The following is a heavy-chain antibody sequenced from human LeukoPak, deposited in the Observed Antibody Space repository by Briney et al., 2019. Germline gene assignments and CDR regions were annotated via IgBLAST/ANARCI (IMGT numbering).Heavy chain of an antibody. CDR1: GYSISSSNW. CDR3: ARGRTTVVTWWFDP. D-gene: IGHD4-23*01. J-gene: IGHJ5*02. Sequence: SETLSLTCAVSGYSISSSNWWGWIRQPAGKGLEWIGRIYTSGSTNYNPSLKSRVTISVDTSKNQFSLKLSSVTAADTAVYYCARGRTTVVTWWFDPWGQGTLVTVSS. CDR2: IYTSGST. V-gene: IGHV4-61*02.